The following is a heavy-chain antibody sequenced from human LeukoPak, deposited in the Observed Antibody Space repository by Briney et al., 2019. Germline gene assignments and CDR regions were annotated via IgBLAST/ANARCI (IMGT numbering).Heavy chain of an antibody. J-gene: IGHJ4*02. V-gene: IGHV1-18*01. Sequence: ASVKVSCKASGYTFTSYGISWVRQAPGQGLEWMGWISAYNGNTNYAQKLQGRVTMTTDTSTSTAYMELRSLRSEDTAVYYCAREVVAATRSEYYFDYWGQGTLVTVSS. D-gene: IGHD2-15*01. CDR2: ISAYNGNT. CDR3: AREVVAATRSEYYFDY. CDR1: GYTFTSYG.